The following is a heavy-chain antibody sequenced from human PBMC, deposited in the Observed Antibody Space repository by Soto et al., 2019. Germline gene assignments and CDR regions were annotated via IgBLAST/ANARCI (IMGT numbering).Heavy chain of an antibody. Sequence: LSLTCTVSGGSISSYYWSWIRQPPGKGLEWIGSMLYSGLTYYNPSLKSRVTLSVDTSKNQFSVRLNSVTASDTAVYYCAPLSVSLSGPYGIHVWGQGTTVTVSS. V-gene: IGHV4-59*04. D-gene: IGHD2-15*01. J-gene: IGHJ6*02. CDR2: MLYSGLT. CDR3: APLSVSLSGPYGIHV. CDR1: GGSISSYY.